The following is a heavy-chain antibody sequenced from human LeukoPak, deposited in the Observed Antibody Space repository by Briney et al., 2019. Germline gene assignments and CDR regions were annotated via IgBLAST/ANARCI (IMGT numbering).Heavy chain of an antibody. D-gene: IGHD3-10*01. V-gene: IGHV4-61*02. CDR1: GGSISSGSYY. J-gene: IGHJ6*03. CDR3: ARDRILWFGELENYYYMDV. Sequence: PSQTLSLTCTVSGGSISSGSYYWSWIRQPAGKGLEWIGRIYTSGSTNYNPSLKSRVTISVDTSKNQFSLKLSSVTAADTAVYYCARDRILWFGELENYYYMDVWGKGTTVTISS. CDR2: IYTSGST.